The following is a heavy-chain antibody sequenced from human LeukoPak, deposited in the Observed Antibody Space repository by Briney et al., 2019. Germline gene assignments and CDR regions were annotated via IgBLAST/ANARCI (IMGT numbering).Heavy chain of an antibody. CDR1: GFTFSNYW. V-gene: IGHV3-23*01. D-gene: IGHD6-19*01. Sequence: GGSLRLSCVGSGFTFSNYWMSWVRQAPGKGLEWVSAISGSGGSTYYADSVKGRFTISRDNSKNTLYLQMNSLRAEDTAVYYCAKEIAVADPFGYWGQGTLVTVSS. J-gene: IGHJ4*02. CDR2: ISGSGGST. CDR3: AKEIAVADPFGY.